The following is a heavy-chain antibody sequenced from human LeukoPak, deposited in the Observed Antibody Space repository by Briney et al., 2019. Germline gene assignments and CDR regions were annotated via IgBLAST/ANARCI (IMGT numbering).Heavy chain of an antibody. J-gene: IGHJ4*02. CDR1: GFTFSSCA. CDR2: MSYDGSNK. Sequence: GGSLRLSCAASGFTFSSCAMNWVRQAPGKGLEWVALMSYDGSNKLYADSVKGRFTISRDNSKSTLYLQMNSLKAEDTAVYYCARGGVTTMTLRDLWLDYWGQGTLVTVSS. CDR3: ARGGVTTMTLRDLWLDY. V-gene: IGHV3-30-3*01. D-gene: IGHD4-17*01.